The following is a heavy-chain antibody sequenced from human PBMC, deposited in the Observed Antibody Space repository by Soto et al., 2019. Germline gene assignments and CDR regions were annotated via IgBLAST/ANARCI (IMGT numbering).Heavy chain of an antibody. CDR3: AKEVTMVRGVIITNPLDY. CDR2: INPNSGGT. D-gene: IGHD3-10*01. Sequence: ASVKVSCKASGYTFTGYYMHWVRQAPGQGLEWMGWINPNSGGTNYAQKFQGWVTMTRDTSISTAYMELSRLRSDDTAVYYCAKEVTMVRGVIITNPLDYWGQGTLVTVSS. V-gene: IGHV1-2*04. J-gene: IGHJ4*02. CDR1: GYTFTGYY.